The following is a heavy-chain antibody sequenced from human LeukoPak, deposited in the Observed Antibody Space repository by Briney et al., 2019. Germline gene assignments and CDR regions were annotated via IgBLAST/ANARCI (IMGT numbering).Heavy chain of an antibody. CDR2: TRSRSKWYN. J-gene: IGHJ6*03. CDR3: ARGSYFDYYYYMDV. D-gene: IGHD1-26*01. CDR1: GDSVSSNSAA. Sequence: SQTLSLTCAISGDSVSSNSAAWNWIRLSPSRGLEWLGRTRSRSKWYNDYAVSVKSRITINPDTSKNQFSLQLNSVTPEDTAVYYCARGSYFDYYYYMDVWGKGTTVTVSS. V-gene: IGHV6-1*01.